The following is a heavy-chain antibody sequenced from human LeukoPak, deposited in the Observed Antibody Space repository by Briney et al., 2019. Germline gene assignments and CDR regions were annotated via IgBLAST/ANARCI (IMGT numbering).Heavy chain of an antibody. Sequence: ASVKVSCKASGYRFTVYFMHWVRQAPGKGLEWMGWIDPNRGATNYAQNFQGRVAMTRDTSSNTVYMELSGLTSDDTGIYSCARDQGTEYSSHGDLFDPWAQGTLVNVSS. J-gene: IGHJ5*02. D-gene: IGHD6-19*01. CDR2: IDPNRGAT. V-gene: IGHV1-2*02. CDR3: ARDQGTEYSSHGDLFDP. CDR1: GYRFTVYF.